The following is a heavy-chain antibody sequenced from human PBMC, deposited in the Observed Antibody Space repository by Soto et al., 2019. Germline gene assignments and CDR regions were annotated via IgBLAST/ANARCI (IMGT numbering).Heavy chain of an antibody. CDR1: GFSFSTYN. V-gene: IGHV3-23*01. Sequence: GGSLRLSCAASGFSFSTYNMNWVRQAPGKGLEWVSAISGSGGSTYYADSVKGRFTISRDNSKNTLYLQMNSLRAEDTAVYYCAKGLAARYYYGMDVWGQGTTVTSP. CDR3: AKGLAARYYYGMDV. J-gene: IGHJ6*02. CDR2: ISGSGGST. D-gene: IGHD6-6*01.